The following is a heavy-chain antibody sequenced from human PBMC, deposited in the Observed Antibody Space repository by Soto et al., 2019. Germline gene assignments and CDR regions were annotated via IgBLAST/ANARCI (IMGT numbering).Heavy chain of an antibody. D-gene: IGHD5-12*01. CDR1: GGSISSSYW. CDR2: IYHSGST. CDR3: ARVSGRYSSGMDF. J-gene: IGHJ6*02. V-gene: IGHV4-4*02. Sequence: QVQLQESGPGLVKPSGTLSLTCAVSGGSISSSYWWSWVRQPPGKGLEWIGEIYHSGSTNYNPSLQSRAPXSXAXXKDQFSRKLGSVTAADTAVYYCARVSGRYSSGMDFWGQGTTVTVSS.